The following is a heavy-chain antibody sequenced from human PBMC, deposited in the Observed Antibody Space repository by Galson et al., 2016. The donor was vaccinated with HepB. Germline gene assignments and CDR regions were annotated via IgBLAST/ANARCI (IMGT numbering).Heavy chain of an antibody. CDR2: IYYNGTT. J-gene: IGHJ4*02. V-gene: IGHV4-31*03. D-gene: IGHD3-10*01. CDR3: ALYGSGSYSDTFDY. Sequence: TLSLTCTVSGDSISSGGYYWSWLRQQPGKGLEWIGFIYYNGTTYYNPYLKRRLTISVDTSKNHFSLKLSSVTAADTAIYYWALYGSGSYSDTFDYWGQGTLVTVSS. CDR1: GDSISSGGYY.